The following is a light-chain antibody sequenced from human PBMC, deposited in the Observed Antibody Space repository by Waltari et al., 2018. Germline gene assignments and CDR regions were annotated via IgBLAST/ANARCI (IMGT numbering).Light chain of an antibody. CDR1: QPVSSSY. CDR3: QQYGPSYT. Sequence: EIVLTQSPGTLSLSPGERATLSCRASQPVSSSYLAWYQQIPGRAPRLLIYDASNRATGIPDRFIAGGSGTDFTLTITRLEPEDVAVYYCQQYGPSYTFGQGTKLEI. J-gene: IGKJ2*01. CDR2: DAS. V-gene: IGKV3-20*01.